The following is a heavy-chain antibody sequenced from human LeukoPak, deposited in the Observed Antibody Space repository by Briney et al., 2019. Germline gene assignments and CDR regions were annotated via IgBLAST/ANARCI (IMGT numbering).Heavy chain of an antibody. Sequence: GGSLRLSCAASGFTFSSYAMHWVRKAPGKGLEWVAVVPYDGSNKYYADSVKGRFTISRDNSKNTLYLQMNSLRAEDTAVYYCARVSVRGVINYYYYYMDVWGKGTTVTVSS. D-gene: IGHD3-10*01. CDR1: GFTFSSYA. V-gene: IGHV3-30-3*01. J-gene: IGHJ6*03. CDR3: ARVSVRGVINYYYYYMDV. CDR2: VPYDGSNK.